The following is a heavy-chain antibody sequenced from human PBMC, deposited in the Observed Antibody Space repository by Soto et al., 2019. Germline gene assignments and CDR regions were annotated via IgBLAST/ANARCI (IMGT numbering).Heavy chain of an antibody. J-gene: IGHJ4*02. Sequence: QVPLVQSGAEVKKPGASVKVSCKASGYTFTSYAMHWVRQAPGQRLEWMGWINAGNGNTKYSQKFQGRVTITRDTSASTAYMELSSLRSEDTAVYYCARDPQQLASFDYWGQGTLVTVSS. CDR2: INAGNGNT. D-gene: IGHD6-13*01. V-gene: IGHV1-3*01. CDR1: GYTFTSYA. CDR3: ARDPQQLASFDY.